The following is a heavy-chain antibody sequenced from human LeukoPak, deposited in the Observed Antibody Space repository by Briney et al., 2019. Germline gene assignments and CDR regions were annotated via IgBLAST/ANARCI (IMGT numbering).Heavy chain of an antibody. CDR3: ARVGYCGSTSCYYYFDY. D-gene: IGHD2-2*01. V-gene: IGHV1-69*01. J-gene: IGHJ4*02. CDR2: IIPIFGTA. CDR1: GGTFSSYA. Sequence: SVKVSCKASGGTFSSYAISWVRQAPGQGLEWMGGIIPIFGTANYAQKFQGRVTITADESTSTAYMELSSLRSEDTAVYYCARVGYCGSTSCYYYFDYWGQGTLVTVSS.